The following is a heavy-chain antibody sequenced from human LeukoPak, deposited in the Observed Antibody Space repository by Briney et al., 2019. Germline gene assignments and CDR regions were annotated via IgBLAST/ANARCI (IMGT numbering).Heavy chain of an antibody. CDR2: IYYSGST. J-gene: IGHJ4*02. Sequence: PSETLSLTCTVSGGSISSYYWSWIRQPPGKGLEWIGYIYYSGSTNYNPSLNSRVTISVDTSKNQFSLKLSSVTAADTAVYYCARHYDSSSYWYYFDYWGQGTLVTVSS. CDR1: GGSISSYY. CDR3: ARHYDSSSYWYYFDY. D-gene: IGHD3-22*01. V-gene: IGHV4-59*08.